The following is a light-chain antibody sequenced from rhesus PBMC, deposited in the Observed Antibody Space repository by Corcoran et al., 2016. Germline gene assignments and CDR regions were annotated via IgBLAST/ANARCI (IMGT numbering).Light chain of an antibody. CDR2: KVF. J-gene: IGKJ1*01. Sequence: DVVMTQSPLSLPVTPGQPASISCRSSQSLLHRNGNTYLSWFLQKPGQPPRRLIYKVFNRDSGVPDSFSGSGAGTDFTLKISRVEAEDVGVYYCMQGTHWPWTFGQGTKVEIK. V-gene: IGKV2-58*03. CDR1: QSLLHRNGNTY. CDR3: MQGTHWPWT.